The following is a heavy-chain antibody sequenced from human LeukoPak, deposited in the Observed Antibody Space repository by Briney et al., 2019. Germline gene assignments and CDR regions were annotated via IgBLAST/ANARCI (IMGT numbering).Heavy chain of an antibody. CDR2: INPNNGGT. J-gene: IGHJ3*01. D-gene: IGHD1-26*01. Sequence: ASVKVSCKASGYTFTGYYMHWVRQAPGQGLEWMGWINPNNGGTNYAQKFQGRVTMTRDTSISTAYTDLSRLKSDDTAVYYCAREGYGGGQDFDVWGQGTMVTVSS. V-gene: IGHV1-2*02. CDR1: GYTFTGYY. CDR3: AREGYGGGQDFDV.